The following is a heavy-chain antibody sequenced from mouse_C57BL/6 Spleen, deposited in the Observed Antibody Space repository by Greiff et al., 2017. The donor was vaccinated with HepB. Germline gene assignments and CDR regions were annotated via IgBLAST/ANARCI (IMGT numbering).Heavy chain of an antibody. CDR2: ISYDGSN. V-gene: IGHV3-6*01. Sequence: EVQLVESGPGLVKPSQSLSLTCSVTGYSITSGYYWNWIRQFPGNKLEWMGYISYDGSNNYNPSLKNRISITRDTSKNQSFLKLNSVTTEDTATYYCARSVTGTGGWFAYWGQGTLVTVSA. CDR1: GYSITSGYY. CDR3: ARSVTGTGGWFAY. D-gene: IGHD4-1*01. J-gene: IGHJ3*01.